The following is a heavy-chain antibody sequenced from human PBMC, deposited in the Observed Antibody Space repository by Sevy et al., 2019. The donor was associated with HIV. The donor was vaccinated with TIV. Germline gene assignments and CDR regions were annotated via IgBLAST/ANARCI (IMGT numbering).Heavy chain of an antibody. J-gene: IGHJ4*02. CDR3: VRGAYTALITLSAY. D-gene: IGHD5-18*01. CDR2: ISHDEKNT. Sequence: GGCLRLSCATSGSTFSDYAMHWVRQAPGKGLEWVALISHDEKNTNYADSVKGRFTISRDNSKNTLFLQMNSLRADDTAVYYCVRGAYTALITLSAYWGQGTPVTVSS. V-gene: IGHV3-30*04. CDR1: GSTFSDYA.